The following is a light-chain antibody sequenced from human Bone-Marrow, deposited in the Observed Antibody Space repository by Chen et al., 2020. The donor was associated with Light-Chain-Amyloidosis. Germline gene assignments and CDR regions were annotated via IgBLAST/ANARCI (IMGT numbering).Light chain of an antibody. CDR1: QSVSSN. J-gene: IGKJ1*01. CDR3: QQYNNWPWT. V-gene: IGKV3-15*01. Sequence: EIVMTQSPATLSVSPGERATLSYRASQSVSSNLAWYQQKPGQAPRLLIYGASTRATGIPARFSGIGSGTEFTLTISSMQSEDVAVYYCQQYNNWPWTFGQGTKVEIK. CDR2: GAS.